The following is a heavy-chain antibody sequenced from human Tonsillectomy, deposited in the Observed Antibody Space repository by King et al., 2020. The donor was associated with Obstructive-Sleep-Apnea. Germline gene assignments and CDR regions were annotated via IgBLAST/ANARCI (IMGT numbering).Heavy chain of an antibody. D-gene: IGHD3-22*01. V-gene: IGHV4-39*07. CDR3: ARGAIPLYYYDSSGYFDYFDK. CDR1: GDSISSSNYY. Sequence: QLQESGPGLVKPSETLSLTCTVSGDSISSSNYYWDWIRQSPGKGLEWIGSIYYNGNTYSNPALKSRVSISVDTSRNQFSLTLRSVTAADTAVYYCARGAIPLYYYDSSGYFDYFDKWGQGTLVTVSS. CDR2: IYYNGNT. J-gene: IGHJ4*02.